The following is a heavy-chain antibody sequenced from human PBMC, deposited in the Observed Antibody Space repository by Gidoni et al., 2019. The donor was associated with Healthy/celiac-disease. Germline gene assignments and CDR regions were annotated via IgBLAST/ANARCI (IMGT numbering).Heavy chain of an antibody. CDR1: GFTFEDYA. J-gene: IGHJ3*02. V-gene: IGHV3-9*01. Sequence: EVQLVESGGDLVQPGTSLRLSCEVSGFTFEDYAMHWVRQGPGKGLEWVSGINWNSASAVYAESVEGRFTLSRDNAKKSLYLQMTSLSPADTALYYCAKARGFTYGIDAFDIWGHGTMVTVSS. CDR2: INWNSASA. D-gene: IGHD5-18*01. CDR3: AKARGFTYGIDAFDI.